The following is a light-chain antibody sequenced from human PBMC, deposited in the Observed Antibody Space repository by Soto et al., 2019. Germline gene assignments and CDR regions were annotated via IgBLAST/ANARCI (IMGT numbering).Light chain of an antibody. CDR2: LAS. V-gene: IGKV3D-11*01. Sequence: EIVLTQSPATLSSFPGDRVTLSCRASQAVNTRLAWYQHRPGQAPRLLIYLASNRAAGVPARFSGSGSGTDFTLTISDVEPEDFAVYYCQQRSNWSWTFGQGTKVDIK. CDR3: QQRSNWSWT. J-gene: IGKJ1*01. CDR1: QAVNTR.